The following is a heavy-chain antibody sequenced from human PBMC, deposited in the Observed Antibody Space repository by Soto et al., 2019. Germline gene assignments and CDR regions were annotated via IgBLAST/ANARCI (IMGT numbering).Heavy chain of an antibody. CDR3: AREHSWGWFDP. Sequence: PGGSLRLSCAASGFTFSSYAMHWVRQAPGKGLEWVAVISYDGSNKYYADSVKGRFTISRDNSKNTLYLQMNSLRAEDTAVYYCAREHSWGWFDPWGQGTLVTVSS. D-gene: IGHD6-13*01. V-gene: IGHV3-30-3*01. J-gene: IGHJ5*02. CDR2: ISYDGSNK. CDR1: GFTFSSYA.